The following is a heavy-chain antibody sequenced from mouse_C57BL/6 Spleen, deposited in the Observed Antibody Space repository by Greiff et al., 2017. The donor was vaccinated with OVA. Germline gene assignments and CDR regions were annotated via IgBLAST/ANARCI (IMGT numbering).Heavy chain of an antibody. J-gene: IGHJ1*03. CDR3: ARSYGSSYNWYFDV. V-gene: IGHV1-80*01. D-gene: IGHD1-1*01. Sequence: QVQLQQSGAELVKPGASVKISCKASGYAFSSYWMNWVKQRPGKGLEWIGQIYPGDGATNYNGKFKGKATLTADKSSSTAYMQLSSLTTEDSAVYSCARSYGSSYNWYFDVWGTGTTVTVSS. CDR2: IYPGDGAT. CDR1: GYAFSSYW.